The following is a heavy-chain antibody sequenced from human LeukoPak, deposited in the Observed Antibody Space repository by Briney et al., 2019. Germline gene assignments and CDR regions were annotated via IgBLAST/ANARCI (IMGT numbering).Heavy chain of an antibody. D-gene: IGHD2-15*01. V-gene: IGHV3-30*02. CDR1: GFTFSSYG. Sequence: PGGSLRLXCAASGFTFSSYGMHWVRQAPGKGLEWVAFIRYDGSNRYYADSVKGRFTISRDNSKNTLYLQMNSLRAEDTAVYYCAKDRGTYCSGGSCYPFDQWGQGTLVTVSS. J-gene: IGHJ4*02. CDR3: AKDRGTYCSGGSCYPFDQ. CDR2: IRYDGSNR.